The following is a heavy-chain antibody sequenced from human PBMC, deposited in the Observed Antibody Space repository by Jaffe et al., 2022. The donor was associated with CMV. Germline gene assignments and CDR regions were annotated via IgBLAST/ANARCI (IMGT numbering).Heavy chain of an antibody. Sequence: QVQLQESGPGLVKPSETLSLTCTVSGGSISSYYWSWIRQPPGKGLEWIGYIYYSGSTNYNPSLKSRVTISVDTSKNQFSLKLSSVTAADTAVYYCARLGTAMTDYYYYYYMDVWGKGTTVTVSS. D-gene: IGHD5-18*01. CDR3: ARLGTAMTDYYYYYYMDV. CDR1: GGSISSYY. CDR2: IYYSGST. V-gene: IGHV4-59*08. J-gene: IGHJ6*03.